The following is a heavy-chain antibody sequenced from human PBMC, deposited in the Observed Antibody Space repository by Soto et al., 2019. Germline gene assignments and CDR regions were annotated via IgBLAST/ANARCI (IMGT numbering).Heavy chain of an antibody. D-gene: IGHD2-15*01. J-gene: IGHJ6*02. CDR1: GFTFSSYA. CDR3: ARDRGWINCRGVSGYNYYYYGMDV. V-gene: IGHV3-30-3*01. Sequence: QVQLVESGGGVVQPGRSLRLSCAASGFTFSSYAMHWVRQAPGKGLEWVAVISYDGSNKYYADSVKGRFTISRDNSKNTLYLQMNSLIAEDTGVYYCARDRGWINCRGVSGYNYYYYGMDVWGQGTTVTVSS. CDR2: ISYDGSNK.